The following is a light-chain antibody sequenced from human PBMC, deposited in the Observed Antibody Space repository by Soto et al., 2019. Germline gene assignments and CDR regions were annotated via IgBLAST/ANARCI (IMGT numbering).Light chain of an antibody. J-gene: IGKJ1*01. V-gene: IGKV1-5*03. CDR1: QSISSW. Sequence: DIQMTQSPSTLSASVGDRVTITCRASQSISSWLAWYQQKPGKAPKLLIYKASTLESGVPSRFSGSGSGTEFTLTISSLQPDDFATYYCQQYNSYWTLRQGTKVDIK. CDR2: KAS. CDR3: QQYNSYWT.